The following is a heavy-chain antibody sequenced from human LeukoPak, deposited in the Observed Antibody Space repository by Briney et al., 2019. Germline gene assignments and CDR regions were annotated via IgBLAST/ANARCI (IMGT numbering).Heavy chain of an antibody. CDR3: ARGQVGSRYYFDY. D-gene: IGHD6-13*01. J-gene: IGHJ4*02. V-gene: IGHV4-34*01. CDR1: GGSFSGYY. CDR2: INHSGST. Sequence: SETLSLTCAVYGGSFSGYYWSWIRQLPGKGLEWIGEINHSGSTNYNPSLKSRVTISVDTSKNQFSLKLSSVTAADTAVYYCARGQVGSRYYFDYWGQGTLVTVSS.